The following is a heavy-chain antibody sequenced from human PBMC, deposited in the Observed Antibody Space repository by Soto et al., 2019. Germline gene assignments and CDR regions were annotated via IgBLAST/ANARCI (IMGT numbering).Heavy chain of an antibody. CDR1: GFTFSSYA. CDR3: ARDRYCSGGSCYSYYFDH. CDR2: ISYDGSNK. Sequence: QVQLVESGGGVVQPGRSLRLSCAASGFTFSSYAMHWVRQAPGKGLEWVAVISYDGSNKYYADSVKGRFTISRDNSXXTXXLQMNSLRAEDTAVYYCARDRYCSGGSCYSYYFDHWGQGTLVTVSS. D-gene: IGHD2-15*01. V-gene: IGHV3-30-3*01. J-gene: IGHJ4*02.